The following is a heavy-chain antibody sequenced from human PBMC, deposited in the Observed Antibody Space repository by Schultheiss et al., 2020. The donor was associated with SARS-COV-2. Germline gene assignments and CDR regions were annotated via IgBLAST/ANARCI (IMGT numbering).Heavy chain of an antibody. CDR2: IYYSGSA. Sequence: SETLSLTCTVSGGSVSSCSYYWSWIRQPPGKGLEWIGYIYYSGSANYNPSLKSRVTISVDTSKNQFSLKLSSVTAADTAVYYCARKDGYDFWIGYSPYGPFDHWGQGTLVTVSS. D-gene: IGHD3-3*01. CDR3: ARKDGYDFWIGYSPYGPFDH. V-gene: IGHV4-61*01. J-gene: IGHJ4*02. CDR1: GGSVSSCSYY.